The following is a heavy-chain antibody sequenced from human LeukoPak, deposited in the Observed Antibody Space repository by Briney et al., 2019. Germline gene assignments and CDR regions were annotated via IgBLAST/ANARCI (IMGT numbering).Heavy chain of an antibody. CDR3: ARGRPDPQNSDYWDY. V-gene: IGHV4-59*13. CDR1: RGSISTYY. J-gene: IGHJ4*02. D-gene: IGHD3-22*01. Sequence: SETLSLTCTISRGSISTYYWSWIRQTPGRTLEWVGKIHYTGRTRYNPSLESRVTMSLDTPKNEFSLRLTSMTAADSAVYYCARGRPDPQNSDYWDYWGQGILVTVSS. CDR2: IHYTGRT.